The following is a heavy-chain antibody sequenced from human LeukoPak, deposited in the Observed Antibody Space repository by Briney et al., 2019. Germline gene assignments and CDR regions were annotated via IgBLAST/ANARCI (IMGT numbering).Heavy chain of an antibody. CDR3: ARSPLCSGGSCWHYSGMDA. Sequence: GASVKVSCKASGYTFTSYAMHWVRQAPGQGLEWMGWINAGNGNTKYSQKFQGRVTITRDTSASTAYMELSSLRSEDTAVYYCARSPLCSGGSCWHYSGMDAWGQGTTVTVSS. J-gene: IGHJ6*02. D-gene: IGHD2-15*01. CDR1: GYTFTSYA. CDR2: INAGNGNT. V-gene: IGHV1-3*01.